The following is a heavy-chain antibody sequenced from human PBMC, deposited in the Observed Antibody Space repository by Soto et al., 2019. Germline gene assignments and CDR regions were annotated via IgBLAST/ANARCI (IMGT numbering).Heavy chain of an antibody. CDR2: INPNSGGT. Sequence: GASVKVSCKASGYTFTRYYMHWVRQAPGQGLEWMGWINPNSGGTNYAQKFQGRVTMTRDTSISTAYMELSRLRSDDTAVYYCARALGVVVVAANYYFDYWGQGTLVTVSS. J-gene: IGHJ4*02. V-gene: IGHV1-2*02. CDR1: GYTFTRYY. CDR3: ARALGVVVVAANYYFDY. D-gene: IGHD2-15*01.